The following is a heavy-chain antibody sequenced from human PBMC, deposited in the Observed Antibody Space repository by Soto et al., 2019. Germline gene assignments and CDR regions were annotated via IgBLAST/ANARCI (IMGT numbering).Heavy chain of an antibody. V-gene: IGHV1-69*13. CDR1: GGTFSSYA. CDR2: IIPIFGTA. Sequence: SVKVSCKASGGTFSSYAISWVRQAPGQGLEWMGGIIPIFGTANYAQKFQGRVTITADESTSTAYMELSSLRSEDTAVYYCARTGRWLQFAWFDPWGQGTLVTSPQ. CDR3: ARTGRWLQFAWFDP. D-gene: IGHD5-12*01. J-gene: IGHJ5*02.